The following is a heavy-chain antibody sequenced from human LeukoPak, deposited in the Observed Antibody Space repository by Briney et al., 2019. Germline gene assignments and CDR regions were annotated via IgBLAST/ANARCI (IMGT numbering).Heavy chain of an antibody. CDR3: ARDRNTVFDY. CDR1: GFTFSSYG. V-gene: IGHV3-21*01. CDR2: ISSSSSYI. Sequence: GGSLRLSXAASGFTFSSYGMNWVRQAPGKGLEWVSSISSSSSYIYYADSVKGRFTISRDNAKNSLYLQMNSLRAEDTAVYYCARDRNTVFDYWGQGTLVTVSS. D-gene: IGHD1-14*01. J-gene: IGHJ4*02.